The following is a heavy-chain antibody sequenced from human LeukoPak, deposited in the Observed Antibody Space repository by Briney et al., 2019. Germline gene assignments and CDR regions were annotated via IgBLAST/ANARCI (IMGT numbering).Heavy chain of an antibody. J-gene: IGHJ6*03. D-gene: IGHD2-15*01. CDR3: ARGQIKIVVGTLHYMDV. V-gene: IGHV1-18*01. Sequence: ASVKVSCKASGYTFTSYGISWVRQAPGQGLEWMGWISAYNGNTNYAQKLQGRVTMTTDTSTSTAYMELRSLRSDDTAVYYCARGQIKIVVGTLHYMDVWGKGTTVTVSS. CDR1: GYTFTSYG. CDR2: ISAYNGNT.